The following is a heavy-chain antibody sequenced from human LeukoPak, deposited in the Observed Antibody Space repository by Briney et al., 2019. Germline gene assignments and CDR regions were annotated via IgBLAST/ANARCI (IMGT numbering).Heavy chain of an antibody. D-gene: IGHD6-19*01. Sequence: PSETLSLTCTVSGGSISSYYWSWIRQPAGKGLEWIGRIYTSGSTNYNPSLKSRVTMSVDTSKNQFSLKLSSVTAADTAVYYCARVSLSSGWYYDAFDIWGQGTMVTVSS. J-gene: IGHJ3*02. CDR2: IYTSGST. V-gene: IGHV4-4*07. CDR3: ARVSLSSGWYYDAFDI. CDR1: GGSISSYY.